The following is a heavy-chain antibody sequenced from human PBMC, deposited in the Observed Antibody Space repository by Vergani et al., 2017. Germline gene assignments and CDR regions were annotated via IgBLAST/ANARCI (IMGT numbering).Heavy chain of an antibody. CDR3: AHRDIFDENYEYFDY. CDR1: GFSVSSSGVG. V-gene: IGHV2-5*01. CDR2: IYWNDDK. Sequence: QITLKESGPTLVKPTQPLTLTCTVSGFSVSSSGVGVAWIRQPPGKALGCLAIIYWNDDKRYSPSLMGRLTIAKDTSRNQVVLTMTNMDPVDTATYYCAHRDIFDENYEYFDYWWAGSLVTVAS. J-gene: IGHJ4*02. D-gene: IGHD1-7*01.